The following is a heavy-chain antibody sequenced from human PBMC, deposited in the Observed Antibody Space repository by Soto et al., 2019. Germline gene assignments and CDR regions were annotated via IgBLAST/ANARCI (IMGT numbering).Heavy chain of an antibody. CDR2: ISAYNGNT. V-gene: IGHV1-18*01. CDR3: AKVGSVATTFDY. D-gene: IGHD5-12*01. CDR1: GYTFTSYG. Sequence: QVQLVQSGAEVKKPGASVKVSYKASGYTFTSYGISWARQAPGQGLEWMGWISAYNGNTNYAQKLQGRVTMTTDTATSTAYRELRSLRSDDTAVYYCAKVGSVATTFDYWGQGTLVTVSS. J-gene: IGHJ4*02.